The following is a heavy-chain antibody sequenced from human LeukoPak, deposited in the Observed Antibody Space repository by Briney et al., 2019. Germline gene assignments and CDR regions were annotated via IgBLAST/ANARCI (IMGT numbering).Heavy chain of an antibody. V-gene: IGHV1-46*01. CDR1: GYTFTSYY. D-gene: IGHD6-19*01. Sequence: GASVKVSCKASGYTFTSYYMHWVRQAPGQGLEWMGIINPSGGSTSYAQKFQGRVTMTRDTSTSTVYMELSSLRSEDTAVYYCAREQWLALSHYYYYYGMDVWGQGTTVTVSS. J-gene: IGHJ6*02. CDR2: INPSGGST. CDR3: AREQWLALSHYYYYYGMDV.